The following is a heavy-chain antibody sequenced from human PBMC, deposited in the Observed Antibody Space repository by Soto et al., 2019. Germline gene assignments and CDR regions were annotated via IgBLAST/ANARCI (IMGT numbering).Heavy chain of an antibody. J-gene: IGHJ4*02. CDR1: GGTFSSYP. CDR3: ARGRLVYNYGRPRYYFFDF. Sequence: QVQLVQSGAEVKKPGSSVKVSCKASGGTFSSYPISWVRQAPGQGLEWMGGIVPIFGTSDYAQKFQGRVTITADESTSTAYMELSSLRSEDSAVYYCARGRLVYNYGRPRYYFFDFWGQGTLVTVSS. D-gene: IGHD5-18*01. V-gene: IGHV1-69*12. CDR2: IVPIFGTS.